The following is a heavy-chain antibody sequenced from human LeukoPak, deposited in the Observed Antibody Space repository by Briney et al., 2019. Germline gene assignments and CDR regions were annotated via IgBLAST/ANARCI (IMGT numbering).Heavy chain of an antibody. Sequence: SQTLSLTCAVSGGSISSGGYSWSWIRQPPGKGLEWIGYIYHSGSTYYNPSLKSRVTISVDTSKNQFSLKLSSVTAADTAVYYCARGGAVAGPGDYFDYWGQGTLVTVSS. CDR2: IYHSGST. D-gene: IGHD6-19*01. CDR3: ARGGAVAGPGDYFDY. CDR1: GGSISSGGYS. J-gene: IGHJ4*02. V-gene: IGHV4-30-2*01.